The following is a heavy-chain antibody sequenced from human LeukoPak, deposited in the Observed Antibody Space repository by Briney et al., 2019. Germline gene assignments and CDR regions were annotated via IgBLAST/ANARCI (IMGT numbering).Heavy chain of an antibody. Sequence: GASVKVSCKASGGFFNTYAISWVRQAPGQGLEWMGIINPSDDSTRYAQKFQGRVTMTKDTSTNTVYMHLNSPSSDDTAVYYCARAYYESSAYRHAVYFDYWGQGTLVTVSS. CDR2: INPSDDST. CDR3: ARAYYESSAYRHAVYFDY. J-gene: IGHJ4*02. D-gene: IGHD3-22*01. V-gene: IGHV1-46*02. CDR1: GGFFNTYA.